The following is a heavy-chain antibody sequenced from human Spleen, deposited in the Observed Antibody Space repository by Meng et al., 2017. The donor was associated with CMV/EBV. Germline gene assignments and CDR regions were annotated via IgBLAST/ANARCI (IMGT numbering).Heavy chain of an antibody. D-gene: IGHD6-13*01. V-gene: IGHV3-23*03. CDR3: AKDSTYSA. Sequence: SLILSCAASGFSFSNYAMNWVRPAPGKGLEWVAVIYAGGRSAYYADSVKGRFTIFRDSSKNTVYLEMNSLRAEDTALYYCAKDSTYSAWGQGTLVTVSS. J-gene: IGHJ5*02. CDR2: IYAGGRSA. CDR1: GFSFSNYA.